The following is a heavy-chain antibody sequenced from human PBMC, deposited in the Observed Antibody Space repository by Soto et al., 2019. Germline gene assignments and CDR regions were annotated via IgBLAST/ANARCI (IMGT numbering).Heavy chain of an antibody. D-gene: IGHD2-2*01. CDR2: ISGSGGST. CDR1: GFTFSSYV. J-gene: IGHJ4*02. Sequence: EVQLLESGGGLVQPGGSLRLSCAASGFTFSSYVMSWVRQAPGKGLEWVSAISGSGGSTYYADSVKGRFTISRDNSKNTLYLQMNSLRAEDTAVYYCAKGPDIVVVPAAYWGQGTLVTVSS. V-gene: IGHV3-23*01. CDR3: AKGPDIVVVPAAY.